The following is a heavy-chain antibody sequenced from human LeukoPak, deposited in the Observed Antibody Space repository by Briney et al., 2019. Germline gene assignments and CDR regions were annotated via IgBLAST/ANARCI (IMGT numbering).Heavy chain of an antibody. D-gene: IGHD6-19*01. V-gene: IGHV3-23*01. CDR1: GFTFSSST. Sequence: GGSLRLSCAASGFTFSSSTMTWVRQAPGKGLEWVSGISGSGGSTYYAESVKGRFTISRDKSKSTLYLQMNSLRAEDTAIYYCAKGSGWYNWGQGTLVTVSS. CDR3: AKGSGWYN. CDR2: ISGSGGST. J-gene: IGHJ4*02.